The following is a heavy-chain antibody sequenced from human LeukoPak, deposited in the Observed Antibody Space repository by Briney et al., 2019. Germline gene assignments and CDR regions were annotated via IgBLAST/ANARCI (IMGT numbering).Heavy chain of an antibody. CDR3: ARDRSYSYYGMDV. Sequence: SQTLSLTCTVSGGSISSGGYYWSWIRQYPGKGLEWIGYIYYSGSTYYNPSLKSRVTISVDTSKNQFSLKLSSVTAADTAVYYCARDRSYSYYGMDVWGQGTTVTVSS. CDR2: IYYSGST. J-gene: IGHJ6*02. V-gene: IGHV4-31*03. CDR1: GGSISSGGYY.